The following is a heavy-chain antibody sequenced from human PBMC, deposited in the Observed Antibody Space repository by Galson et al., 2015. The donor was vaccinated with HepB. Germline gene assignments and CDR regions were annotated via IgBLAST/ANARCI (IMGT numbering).Heavy chain of an antibody. Sequence: QLQLQESGPGLVKPSETLSLTCTVSGYSISSGYYWGWIRQPPGKGLEWIGSIYHCGSTYYNPSLKSRVTISVDTSKNQFSLKLSSVTAADTAVYYCARGGYSNDGQFDYWGQGTLVTVSS. D-gene: IGHD4-11*01. CDR2: IYHCGST. J-gene: IGHJ4*02. CDR1: GYSISSGYY. V-gene: IGHV4-38-2*02. CDR3: ARGGYSNDGQFDY.